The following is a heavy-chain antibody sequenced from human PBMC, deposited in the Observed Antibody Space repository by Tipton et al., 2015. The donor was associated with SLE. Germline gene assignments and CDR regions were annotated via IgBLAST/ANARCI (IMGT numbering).Heavy chain of an antibody. CDR2: INHSGST. CDR3: ARAPEYYDFWSGYPPYYYYGMDV. J-gene: IGHJ6*02. D-gene: IGHD3-3*01. CDR1: GGSFSGYY. V-gene: IGHV4-34*01. Sequence: TLSLTCAVYGGSFSGYYWSWIRQPPGKGLEWIGEINHSGSTNHNPSLKSRVAISVDTSKNQFSLKLSSVTAADTAVYYCARAPEYYDFWSGYPPYYYYGMDVWGQGTTVTVSS.